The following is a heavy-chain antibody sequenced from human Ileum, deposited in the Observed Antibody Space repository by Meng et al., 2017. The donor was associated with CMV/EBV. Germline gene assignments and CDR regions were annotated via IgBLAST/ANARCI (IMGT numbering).Heavy chain of an antibody. CDR1: GGSIGSGDYY. D-gene: IGHD1-1*01. CDR2: IHISGAT. V-gene: IGHV4-61*02. Sequence: QVQLQDSGPGLVEPSETLSLTCTVSGGSIGSGDYYGSWIRQPAGKGLEWIGRIHISGATNYNPSLKSRVTMSVDTSKNQFSLKVRSVTAADTAVYYCAREMSRTGFFDYWGQGNLVTVSS. CDR3: AREMSRTGFFDY. J-gene: IGHJ4*02.